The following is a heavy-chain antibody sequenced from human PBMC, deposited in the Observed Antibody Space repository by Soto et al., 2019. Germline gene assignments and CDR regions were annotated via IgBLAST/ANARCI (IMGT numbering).Heavy chain of an antibody. Sequence: GGSLRLSCAASGFTFDDYAMHWVRQAPGKGLEWVSGISWNSGSIGYADSVKGRFTISRDNAKNSLYLQMNSLRAEDTAFYYCAKDLGPLWFGELLKADWFDPWGQGTLVTVSS. V-gene: IGHV3-9*01. J-gene: IGHJ5*02. CDR1: GFTFDDYA. CDR3: AKDLGPLWFGELLKADWFDP. CDR2: ISWNSGSI. D-gene: IGHD3-10*01.